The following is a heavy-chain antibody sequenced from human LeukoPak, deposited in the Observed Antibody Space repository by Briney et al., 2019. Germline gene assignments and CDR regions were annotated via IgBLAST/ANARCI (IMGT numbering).Heavy chain of an antibody. J-gene: IGHJ4*02. CDR2: ISYDGSNK. Sequence: GGSLRPSCAASGFTFSSYAMHWVRQAPGKGLEWVAVISYDGSNKYYADSVKGRFTISRDNSKNTLYLQMNSLRAEDTAVYYCARSGMNYDSSGYYYFDYWGQGTLVTVSS. D-gene: IGHD3-22*01. V-gene: IGHV3-30-3*01. CDR1: GFTFSSYA. CDR3: ARSGMNYDSSGYYYFDY.